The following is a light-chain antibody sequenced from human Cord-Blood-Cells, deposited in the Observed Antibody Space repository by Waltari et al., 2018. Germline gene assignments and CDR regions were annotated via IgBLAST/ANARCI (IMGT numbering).Light chain of an antibody. Sequence: QSALTQPASVSGSPGQSITISCTGTSSDVGSYNLVSWYQQHPGKAPKLMIYEVSKRPSGVSNRFSGSKSDNTASLTISGLQAEDEADYYCCSYAGSVVFGGGTKLTVL. CDR2: EVS. J-gene: IGLJ2*01. CDR1: SSDVGSYNL. CDR3: CSYAGSVV. V-gene: IGLV2-23*02.